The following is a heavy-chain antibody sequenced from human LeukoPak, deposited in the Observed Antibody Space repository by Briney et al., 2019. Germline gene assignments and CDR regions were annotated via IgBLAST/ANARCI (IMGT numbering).Heavy chain of an antibody. CDR2: INPNSGGT. V-gene: IGHV1-2*06. Sequence: ASVKVSCKASGYTFTGYYMHWVRQAPGQGLEWMGRINPNSGGTNYAQKLQGRVTMTRDTSISTAYMELSRLRSDDTAVYYCARLLGYCSSTSCYDDCWGQGTLVTVSS. J-gene: IGHJ4*02. CDR1: GYTFTGYY. CDR3: ARLLGYCSSTSCYDDC. D-gene: IGHD2-2*01.